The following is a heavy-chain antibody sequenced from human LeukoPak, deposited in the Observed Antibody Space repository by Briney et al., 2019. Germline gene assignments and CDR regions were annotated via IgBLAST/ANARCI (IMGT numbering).Heavy chain of an antibody. Sequence: GGSLRLSCAASGFTFSSYAMHWVRQAPGKGLEWVAVISYDGSNKYYADSVKGRFTISRDNSKNTLYLQVNSLRAEDTAVFYCARDQYDTWSRRGNFDSWGQGTLVIVSS. CDR1: GFTFSSYA. CDR3: ARDQYDTWSRRGNFDS. J-gene: IGHJ4*02. V-gene: IGHV3-30-3*01. CDR2: ISYDGSNK. D-gene: IGHD3-3*01.